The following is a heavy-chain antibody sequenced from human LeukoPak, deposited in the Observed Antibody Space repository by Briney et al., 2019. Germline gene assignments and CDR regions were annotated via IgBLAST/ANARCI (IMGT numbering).Heavy chain of an antibody. D-gene: IGHD2-8*01. V-gene: IGHV3-21*01. CDR2: ISSSSSYI. CDR1: GFTFSSYS. CDR3: ARVPHGTNNFDY. J-gene: IGHJ4*02. Sequence: TGGSLRLSCAASGFTFSSYSMNWVRQAPGKGLEWVSSISSSSSYIYYADSVKGRFTISRDNARNSLFLQMNNLGAEDTAVYYCARVPHGTNNFDYWGQGTLVTVSS.